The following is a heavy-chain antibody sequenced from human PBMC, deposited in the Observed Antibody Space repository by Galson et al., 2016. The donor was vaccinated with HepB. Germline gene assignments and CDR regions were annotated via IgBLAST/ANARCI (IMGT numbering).Heavy chain of an antibody. CDR1: GASISSAGYY. Sequence: TLSLTCTVSGASISSAGYYWGWVRQFPGKGLEWIGYAYHSGSTYYNPSLQSRLTIPVDASNDQFFLRLTSVSAADTAVYYCVRDTRGELGFCAGGVCANYAMDVWGQGTTVTVSS. D-gene: IGHD2-8*02. CDR2: AYHSGST. V-gene: IGHV4-31*03. CDR3: VRDTRGELGFCAGGVCANYAMDV. J-gene: IGHJ6*02.